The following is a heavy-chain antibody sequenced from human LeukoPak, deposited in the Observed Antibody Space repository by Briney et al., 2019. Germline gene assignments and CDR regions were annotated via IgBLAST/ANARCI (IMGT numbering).Heavy chain of an antibody. D-gene: IGHD3-10*02. V-gene: IGHV1-2*04. CDR1: GYTFTGYY. CDR2: INPNSGGT. CDR3: ARGRAIFGESILFDY. J-gene: IGHJ4*02. Sequence: ASVKVSCKASGYTFTGYYMHWVRQAPGQGLEWMGWINPNSGGTNYAQKLQGWVTMTRDTSISTAYMELSRLRSDDTAVYYCARGRAIFGESILFDYWGQGTLVTVSS.